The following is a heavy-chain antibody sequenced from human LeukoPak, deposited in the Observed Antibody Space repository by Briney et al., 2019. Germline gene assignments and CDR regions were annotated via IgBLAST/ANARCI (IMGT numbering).Heavy chain of an antibody. D-gene: IGHD5-18*01. V-gene: IGHV4-34*01. CDR2: INHSGST. CDR3: ARDTAMVRRGRYFRH. Sequence: PSETLSLTCAVYGGSFSGYYWGWIRQPPGKGLEWIGEINHSGSTNYNPSLKSRVTISVDTSKNQFSLKLSPVTAADTAVYYCARDTAMVRRGRYFRHWGQGTLVTVSS. J-gene: IGHJ1*01. CDR1: GGSFSGYY.